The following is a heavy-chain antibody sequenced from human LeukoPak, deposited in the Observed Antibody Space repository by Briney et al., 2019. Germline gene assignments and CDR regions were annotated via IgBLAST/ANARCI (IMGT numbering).Heavy chain of an antibody. CDR3: ASHNSGSSLRYYYYYMDV. D-gene: IGHD1-26*01. CDR2: SYPGDSDT. V-gene: IGHV5-51*01. CDR1: GYSFTSYW. J-gene: IGHJ6*03. Sequence: GESLKISCKGSGYSFTSYWIGWVRQMPGKGLEWMGISYPGDSDTRYSPSFQGQVTISADKSISTAYLQWSSLKASDTAMYYCASHNSGSSLRYYYYYMDVWGKGTTVTVSS.